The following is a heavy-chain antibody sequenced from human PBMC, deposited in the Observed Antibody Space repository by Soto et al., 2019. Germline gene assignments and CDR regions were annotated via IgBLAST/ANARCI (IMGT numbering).Heavy chain of an antibody. J-gene: IGHJ5*02. D-gene: IGHD6-19*01. Sequence: EVQLLESGGGLVPLGGSLRLSCVASGFRIGAYAMNWVRQVPGRGLEWVSSFDGQTETSYADSVRGRFTVSRDNSKNNLYLQMSGLRAEDTAMYYCARDAVTGTGEWDSYDPWGRGHLVTVTS. CDR1: GFRIGAYA. V-gene: IGHV3-23*01. CDR3: ARDAVTGTGEWDSYDP. CDR2: FDGQTET.